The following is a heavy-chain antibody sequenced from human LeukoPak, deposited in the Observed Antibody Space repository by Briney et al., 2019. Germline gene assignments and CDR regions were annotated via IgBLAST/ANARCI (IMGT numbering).Heavy chain of an antibody. CDR2: ISGSGVST. V-gene: IGHV3-23*01. Sequence: PGGSLRLSCAASGFTLSSHAMSWVRQAPGKGLEWVSGISGSGVSTYYADSVKGRFTISRDNSKNTLYLQMNSLRAEDTAVYYCAKDLGNVVGAPGFDSWGPGTLVTVSS. CDR1: GFTLSSHA. CDR3: AKDLGNVVGAPGFDS. J-gene: IGHJ4*02. D-gene: IGHD1-26*01.